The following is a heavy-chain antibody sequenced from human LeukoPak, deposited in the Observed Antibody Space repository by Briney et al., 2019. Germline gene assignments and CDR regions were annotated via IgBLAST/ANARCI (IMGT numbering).Heavy chain of an antibody. J-gene: IGHJ4*02. CDR1: GGSISSYY. CDR2: IYYSGST. CDR3: ARGWRHDY. D-gene: IGHD2-15*01. V-gene: IGHV4-59*01. Sequence: SGTLSLTCAVSGGSISSYYWGWIRQTPGKGLEWIGYIYYSGSTNYNPSLKSRVTISVDTSKNQFSLKLSSVTAADTAVYYCARGWRHDYWGQGTLVTVSS.